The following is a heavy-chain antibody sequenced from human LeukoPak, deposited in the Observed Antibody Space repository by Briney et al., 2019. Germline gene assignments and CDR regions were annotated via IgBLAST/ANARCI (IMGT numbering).Heavy chain of an antibody. V-gene: IGHV3-74*01. D-gene: IGHD3-10*01. CDR2: INNDGSST. Sequence: PGGSLRLSCAASGFAFSSYWMHWVRQSPGRGLAWVSRINNDGSSTSYADSVKGRFTISRDNAKNTLYLQMNTLRAEDTAVYYCVRGIGFFDYWGQGTLVTVSS. CDR3: VRGIGFFDY. J-gene: IGHJ4*02. CDR1: GFAFSSYW.